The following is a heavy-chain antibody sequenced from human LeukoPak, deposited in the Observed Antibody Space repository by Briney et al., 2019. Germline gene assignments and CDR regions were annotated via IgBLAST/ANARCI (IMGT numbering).Heavy chain of an antibody. CDR3: ARRGIISGWYWAYYFDY. CDR2: IEQDGGET. D-gene: IGHD6-19*01. CDR1: GFTFSSYW. V-gene: IGHV3-7*01. J-gene: IGHJ4*02. Sequence: GGSLRLSCAASGFTFSSYWMTWVRQAPGRGLEWVANIEQDGGETYYVDSVKGRFTISRDNAKNSLSLQMNSLRAEDTAVYYCARRGIISGWYWAYYFDYWGQGTLVTVSS.